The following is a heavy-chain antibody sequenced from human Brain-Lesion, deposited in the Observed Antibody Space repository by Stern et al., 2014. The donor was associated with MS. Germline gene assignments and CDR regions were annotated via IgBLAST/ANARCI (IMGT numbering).Heavy chain of an antibody. Sequence: QLQLQESGPGLVKPSQTLSLICTVSGDSINSDIHHWSWIRQPAGKGLEWIGRIYPSGSTNYNPSLKSRVTISIETSKQFSLKLSSVTAADTAVYYCARDLIRGYGLDVWGQGTTVTVSS. J-gene: IGHJ6*02. CDR3: ARDLIRGYGLDV. CDR2: IYPSGST. D-gene: IGHD2-21*01. CDR1: GDSINSDIHH. V-gene: IGHV4-61*02.